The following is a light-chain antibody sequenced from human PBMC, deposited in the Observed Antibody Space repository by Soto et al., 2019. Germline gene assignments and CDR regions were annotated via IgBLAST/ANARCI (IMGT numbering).Light chain of an antibody. Sequence: QSALTQPPSVSAAPGQKVTISCSGSSSNIGNNYVSWYQQLPGTAPKLLIYDNNKRPSGIPDRFSGSKSGTSATLGITGLQTGDEADDYCGTWDSSLSAVVFGGGTQLTVL. CDR1: SSNIGNNY. V-gene: IGLV1-51*01. CDR2: DNN. J-gene: IGLJ2*01. CDR3: GTWDSSLSAVV.